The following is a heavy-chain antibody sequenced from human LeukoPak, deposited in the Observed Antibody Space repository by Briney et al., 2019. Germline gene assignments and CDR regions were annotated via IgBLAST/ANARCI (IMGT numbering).Heavy chain of an antibody. D-gene: IGHD3-22*01. CDR3: AKRGVVIRVILVGFHKEAYYFDS. CDR1: GFTFSSYG. Sequence: GRSLRLSCAAPGFTFSSYGMHWVRQAPGKGLEWVAVISYDGSNEYYADSVKGRFTISRDNSKNTLYLQMNSLRAEDTAVYFCAKRGVVIRVILVGFHKEAYYFDSWGQGALVTVSS. CDR2: ISYDGSNE. V-gene: IGHV3-30*18. J-gene: IGHJ4*02.